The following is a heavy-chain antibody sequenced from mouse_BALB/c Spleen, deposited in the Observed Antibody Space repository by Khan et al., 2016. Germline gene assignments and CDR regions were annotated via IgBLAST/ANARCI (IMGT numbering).Heavy chain of an antibody. CDR1: GDSITRGY. J-gene: IGHJ4*01. CDR3: ARDDGSSDVRGMDY. V-gene: IGHV3-8*02. CDR2: ISHSGST. D-gene: IGHD1-1*01. Sequence: EVKLEESGPSLVKLSQTLSLTCSVTGDSITRGYWNWIRKFPGNKLEYMGYISHSGSTYYNPSLKSRISITRDTSKNQYYLQLNSVTTEDTATYXCARDDGSSDVRGMDYWGQGTSGTVSS.